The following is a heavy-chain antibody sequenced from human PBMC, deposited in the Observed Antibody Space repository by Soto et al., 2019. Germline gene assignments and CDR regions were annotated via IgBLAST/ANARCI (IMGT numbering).Heavy chain of an antibody. CDR1: GGSISSGGYS. V-gene: IGHV4-30-2*01. J-gene: IGHJ5*02. CDR3: ARGLYSSGWYTRGGNWFDP. D-gene: IGHD6-19*01. CDR2: IYHSGST. Sequence: SETLSLTCAVSGGSISSGGYSWSWIRHPPGKGLEWIGYIYHSGSTYYNPSLKSRVTISVDTSKNQFSLKLSSVTAADTAVYYCARGLYSSGWYTRGGNWFDPWGQGTLVTVHS.